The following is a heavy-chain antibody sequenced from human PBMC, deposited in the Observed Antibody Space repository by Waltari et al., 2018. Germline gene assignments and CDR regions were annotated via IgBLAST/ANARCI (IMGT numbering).Heavy chain of an antibody. CDR2: ISPILGTA. D-gene: IGHD6-19*01. CDR1: GGTFSSYA. V-gene: IGHV1-69*14. CDR3: ASLEYSSGEDAFDI. J-gene: IGHJ3*02. Sequence: QVQLVQSGAEVKKPGSSVKVSCKASGGTFSSYAISWVRQAPGQGLEWMGGISPILGTANYAQKFQGRVTITADKSTSTAYMELSSLRSEDTAVYYCASLEYSSGEDAFDIWGQGTMVTVSS.